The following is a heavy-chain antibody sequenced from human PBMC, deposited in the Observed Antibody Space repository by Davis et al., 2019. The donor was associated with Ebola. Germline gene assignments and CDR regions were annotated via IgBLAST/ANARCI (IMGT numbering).Heavy chain of an antibody. J-gene: IGHJ6*02. Sequence: PSETLSLTCAVSGGPISSGGYSGSCIRQPPGKGLEWIGYIYHSGSTYYNPSLKRRVTISVDRSKNQFPLKLSSVTAAETAGYYCAREITIFGGMDVWGQGTTVTVSS. CDR3: AREITIFGGMDV. V-gene: IGHV4-30-2*01. CDR1: GGPISSGGYS. CDR2: IYHSGST. D-gene: IGHD3-3*01.